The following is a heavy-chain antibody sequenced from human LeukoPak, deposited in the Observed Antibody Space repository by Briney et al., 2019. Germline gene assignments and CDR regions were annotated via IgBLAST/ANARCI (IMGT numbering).Heavy chain of an antibody. CDR3: ARAMGSHIVVVTGPFTFDY. CDR2: ISSSSSTI. CDR1: GFTFSSYS. D-gene: IGHD2-21*02. Sequence: GGSLRLSCAASGFTFSSYSMNWVRQAPGKGLEWVSYISSSSSTIYYADSVKGRFTISRDNAKNSLYLQMNSLRAEDTAVYYCARAMGSHIVVVTGPFTFDYWGQGTLVTVSS. J-gene: IGHJ4*02. V-gene: IGHV3-48*01.